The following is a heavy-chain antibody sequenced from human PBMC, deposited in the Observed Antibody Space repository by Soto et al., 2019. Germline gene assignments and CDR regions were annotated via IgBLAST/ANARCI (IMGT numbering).Heavy chain of an antibody. J-gene: IGHJ6*03. D-gene: IGHD5-12*01. CDR2: IYHRGST. V-gene: IGHV4-4*02. CDR3: ARVCRYTYMDV. CDR1: SGSISSSNW. Sequence: QVQLQASGPGLVKPSGTLSLTCAVSSGSISSSNWCIWVRQPPGKGLEWIGEIYHRGSTHYTPSLKSLVTLSVDKSKIQFSLKLSTVTAADTAVYYGARVCRYTYMDVRGKGTTVTV.